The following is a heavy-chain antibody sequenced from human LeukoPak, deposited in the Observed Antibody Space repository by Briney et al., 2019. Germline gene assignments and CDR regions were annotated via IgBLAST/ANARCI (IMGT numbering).Heavy chain of an antibody. D-gene: IGHD3-22*01. V-gene: IGHV4-34*01. Sequence: SETLSLTCAVYGGSFSGYYWSWIRQPPGKGLEWIGEINRSGSTNYNPSLKSRVTISVDTSKNQFSLKLSSVTAADTAVYYCARVRSDSSGSLDYWGQGTLVTVSS. CDR2: INRSGST. CDR1: GGSFSGYY. J-gene: IGHJ4*02. CDR3: ARVRSDSSGSLDY.